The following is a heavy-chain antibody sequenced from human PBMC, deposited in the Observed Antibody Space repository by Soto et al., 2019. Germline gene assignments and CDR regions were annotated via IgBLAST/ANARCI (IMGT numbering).Heavy chain of an antibody. Sequence: GASVKVSCKASGFTFTSSAVQWVRQARGKSLEWIGWIVVGSGNTNCAQKFQERVTITRDMSTSTAYMELSSLRSEDTAVYYCAAVPYGRQGPKFDYWGQGTLVTVSS. CDR1: GFTFTSSA. D-gene: IGHD3-10*02. CDR3: AAVPYGRQGPKFDY. J-gene: IGHJ4*02. V-gene: IGHV1-58*01. CDR2: IVVGSGNT.